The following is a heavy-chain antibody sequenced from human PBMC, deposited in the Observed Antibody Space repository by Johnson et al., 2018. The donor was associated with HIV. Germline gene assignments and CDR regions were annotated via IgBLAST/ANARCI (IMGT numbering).Heavy chain of an antibody. D-gene: IGHD3-16*02. J-gene: IGHJ3*02. CDR1: GFTVSSNYW. V-gene: IGHV3-74*03. Sequence: EVQLVESGGGLVQPGGSLRLSCAASGFTVSSNYWMHWVRQTPGKGLVWVARIYSDGSDTAYEDSVKGRFTISRDNSKNTLYLQMNSLRAEDTAVYYCARVIRAFDIWGQGTMVTVSS. CDR3: ARVIRAFDI. CDR2: IYSDGSDT.